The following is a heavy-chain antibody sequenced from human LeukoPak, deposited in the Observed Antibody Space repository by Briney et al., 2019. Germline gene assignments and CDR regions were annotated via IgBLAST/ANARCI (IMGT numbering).Heavy chain of an antibody. CDR2: IRYDGSNK. CDR1: GFSFSNFG. Sequence: PGGSLRLSCAASGFSFSNFGMHWFRQAPGKGLEWVTFIRYDGSNKFYVDSVKGRFTISRDNSKNTVYLQMNSLKIEDTAVYYCAARRRDGYNHDAFDIWGQGTMVTVSS. J-gene: IGHJ3*02. CDR3: AARRRDGYNHDAFDI. D-gene: IGHD5-24*01. V-gene: IGHV3-30*02.